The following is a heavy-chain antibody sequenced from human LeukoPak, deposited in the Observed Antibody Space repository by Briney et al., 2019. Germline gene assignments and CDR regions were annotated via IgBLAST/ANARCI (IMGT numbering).Heavy chain of an antibody. J-gene: IGHJ4*02. Sequence: ASVKVSCKASGYTFTRYGISWVRQAPGQGLEWMGWISAYNGNTNYAQKLQGRVTMTTDTSTSTAYMELRSLRSDDTAVYYCARGLSYDFWSGYPGGFDYWGQGTLVTVSS. CDR3: ARGLSYDFWSGYPGGFDY. CDR2: ISAYNGNT. CDR1: GYTFTRYG. V-gene: IGHV1-18*01. D-gene: IGHD3-3*01.